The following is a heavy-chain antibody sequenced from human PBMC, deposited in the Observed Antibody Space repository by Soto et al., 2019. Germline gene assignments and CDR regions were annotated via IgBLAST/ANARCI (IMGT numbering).Heavy chain of an antibody. V-gene: IGHV4-59*01. CDR2: IYYSGST. CDR1: GGSISSYY. D-gene: IGHD3-9*01. J-gene: IGHJ4*02. Sequence: PSETLSLTCTVSGGSISSYYWSWIRQPPGKGLEWIGYIYYSGSTKYNPSLKSRVTISVDTSKNQFSLKLSSVTAADTAVYYCARYRNDILTGFDYWGQGTLVTVSS. CDR3: ARYRNDILTGFDY.